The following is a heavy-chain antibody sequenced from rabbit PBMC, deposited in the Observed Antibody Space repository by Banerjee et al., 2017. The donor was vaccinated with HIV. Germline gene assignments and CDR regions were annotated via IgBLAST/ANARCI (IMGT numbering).Heavy chain of an antibody. D-gene: IGHD4-1*01. CDR2: IYGSSSGST. J-gene: IGHJ3*01. CDR1: GFDFSSNA. CDR3: ARDLAGVIGWNFNF. Sequence: QSLEESGGDLVKPGASLTLTCTASGFDFSSNAMCWVRQAPGKGLEWIACIYGSSSGSTWYASWAKGRFTISKTSSTTVTLQMTSLTAADTATYFCARDLAGVIGWNFNFWGQGTLVTVS. V-gene: IGHV1S40*01.